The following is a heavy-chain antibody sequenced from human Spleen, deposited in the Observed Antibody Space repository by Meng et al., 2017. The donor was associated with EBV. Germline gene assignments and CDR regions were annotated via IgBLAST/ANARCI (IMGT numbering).Heavy chain of an antibody. CDR3: VHTFIRHCPGGACQGDFDY. V-gene: IGHV2-5*02. CDR2: IYWDGQT. D-gene: IGHD2-8*02. Sequence: QTILKESGPTLVKPTQTPTLTCTFSGFWFSTSGVGVGWIRQPPGKALEWLALIYWDGQTRYSPSLKTSLTITKDTSKNQVVLTMTNMDSVDTATYYCVHTFIRHCPGGACQGDFDYWGQGTLVTVST. J-gene: IGHJ4*02. CDR1: GFWFSTSGVG.